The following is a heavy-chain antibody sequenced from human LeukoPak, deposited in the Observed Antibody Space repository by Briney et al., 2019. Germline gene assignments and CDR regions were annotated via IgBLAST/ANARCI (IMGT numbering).Heavy chain of an antibody. J-gene: IGHJ4*02. CDR2: IKAGNGDT. CDR1: GYIFTKYV. D-gene: IGHD2-21*01. Sequence: ASVKVSCKASGYIFTKYVVHWVRQAPGQRPEWMGRIKAGNGDTKYSQNFQDRLTITRDTSASTVYMELSSLTSEDTALYYCARDDCGDTCYPGGHWGQGTLVTVSS. V-gene: IGHV1-3*01. CDR3: ARDDCGDTCYPGGH.